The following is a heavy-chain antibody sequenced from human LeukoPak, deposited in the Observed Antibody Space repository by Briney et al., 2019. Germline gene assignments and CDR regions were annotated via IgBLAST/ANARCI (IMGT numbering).Heavy chain of an antibody. J-gene: IGHJ4*02. CDR1: GFTFSSYG. CDR3: AKGISAVTTEYFDY. D-gene: IGHD4-11*01. Sequence: GRSLRLSCAASGFTFSSYGMHWVRQAPGKGLEWVAVISYDGSNKYYADSVKGRFTISRDNSKNTLYLQMNSLRAEDTAVYYCAKGISAVTTEYFDYWGQGTLVTVSS. V-gene: IGHV3-30*18. CDR2: ISYDGSNK.